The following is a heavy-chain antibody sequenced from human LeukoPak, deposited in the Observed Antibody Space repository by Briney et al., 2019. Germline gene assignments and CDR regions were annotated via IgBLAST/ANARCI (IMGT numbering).Heavy chain of an antibody. CDR2: IYHSGST. V-gene: IGHV4-4*02. CDR1: GGSISSSNW. Sequence: SETLSLTCAVSGGSISSSNWWSWVRQPPGKGLEWIGEIYHSGSTNYNPSLKSRVTISVDTSKNQFSLKLCSVTAADTAVYYCARARPRVGYCSGGSCYHRIYFDYWGQGTLVTVSS. J-gene: IGHJ4*02. CDR3: ARARPRVGYCSGGSCYHRIYFDY. D-gene: IGHD2-15*01.